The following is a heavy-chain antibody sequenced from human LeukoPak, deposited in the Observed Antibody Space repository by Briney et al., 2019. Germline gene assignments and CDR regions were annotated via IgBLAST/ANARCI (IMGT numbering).Heavy chain of an antibody. Sequence: GGSLRLSCAPSGFTFSDNYMSSIRHAPRDGREWGSYISSGAPTIYYAASVKGRFTISRANAKKSLYLQRDRLTAEDPAVYYCARGPLTWFDPWGQGTLVTVSS. CDR2: ISSGAPTI. J-gene: IGHJ5*02. CDR3: ARGPLTWFDP. V-gene: IGHV3-11*01. CDR1: GFTFSDNY.